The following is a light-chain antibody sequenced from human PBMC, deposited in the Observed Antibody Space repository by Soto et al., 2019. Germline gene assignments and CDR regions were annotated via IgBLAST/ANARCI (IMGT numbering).Light chain of an antibody. CDR2: EVS. J-gene: IGLJ2*01. CDR3: SSYTTSSDVV. V-gene: IGLV2-14*01. Sequence: QSVLTQPAAVSGSPGQSITISCTGTSSDIGGHNFVSWYQHHPGKAPKLLIYEVSYRASGVSNRFTGSKSANTASLTISGLQAEDEADYSCSSYTTSSDVVFGGGTKLTVL. CDR1: SSDIGGHNF.